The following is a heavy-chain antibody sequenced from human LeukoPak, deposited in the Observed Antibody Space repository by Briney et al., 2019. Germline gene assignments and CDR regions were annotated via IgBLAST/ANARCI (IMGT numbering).Heavy chain of an antibody. V-gene: IGHV1-18*01. J-gene: IGHJ4*02. CDR2: ISAYNGNT. D-gene: IGHD1-26*01. CDR3: ARFESGELSCDH. CDR1: GYAFTSYG. Sequence: GASVKVSCKASGYAFTSYGISWVRQAPGQGLEWMGWISAYNGNTNYAQKPQGRVTMTTDTSTSTAYMELRSLRSDDTAVYYCARFESGELSCDHWGQGTLVTVSS.